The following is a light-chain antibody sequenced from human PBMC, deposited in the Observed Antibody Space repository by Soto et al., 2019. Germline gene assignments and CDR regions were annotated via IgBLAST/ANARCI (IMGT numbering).Light chain of an antibody. CDR1: QSISSW. CDR2: KAS. Sequence: DIQMTQSPSTLSASVGDRVTITCRASQSISSWLAWYQQKPGKAPKLLIYKASSLESGVPSRFSGSGSGTAFTLTISSLQPDDFATYYCQQYNSYPSFGGGTKGEIK. J-gene: IGKJ4*01. V-gene: IGKV1-5*03. CDR3: QQYNSYPS.